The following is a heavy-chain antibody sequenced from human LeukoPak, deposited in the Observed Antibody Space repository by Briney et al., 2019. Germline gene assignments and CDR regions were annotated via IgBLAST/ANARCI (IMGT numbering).Heavy chain of an antibody. CDR3: ARDSSILARYYFDY. J-gene: IGHJ4*02. V-gene: IGHV3-21*06. CDR1: GFTFSSYS. CDR2: ITSSSSSYI. Sequence: GGSLRLSCAASGFTFSSYSMNWVRQAPGKGLEWVSSITSSSSSYIYYADSVKGRFTISRDNAKNSLYLQMNSLRAEDTAVYYCARDSSILARYYFDYWGQGTLVTVSS. D-gene: IGHD2-15*01.